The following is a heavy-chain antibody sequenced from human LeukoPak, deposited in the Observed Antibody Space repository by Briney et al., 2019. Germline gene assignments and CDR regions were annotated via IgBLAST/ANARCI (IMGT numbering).Heavy chain of an antibody. V-gene: IGHV4-39*01. CDR2: IYYSGTT. J-gene: IGHJ4*02. Sequence: SETLSLTCSVSGGSISSYSYYWGWIRQPPGKGLEWIGSIYYSGTTYYEPSLMSRVTISVDMSKNQFSLKLSSVTAADTAVYYCARQQYYDSSGYPGRFDYWGQGTLVTVSS. D-gene: IGHD3-22*01. CDR3: ARQQYYDSSGYPGRFDY. CDR1: GGSISSYSYY.